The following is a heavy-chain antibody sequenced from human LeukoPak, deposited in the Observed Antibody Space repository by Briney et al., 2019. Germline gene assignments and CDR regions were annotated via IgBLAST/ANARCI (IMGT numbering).Heavy chain of an antibody. CDR2: ISTRGGTI. D-gene: IGHD5-18*01. Sequence: GESLRLSCGASGFLFSDYEMNWVRQAPGKGLEWISYISTRGGTIYYADSVEGRFTISRDNAKNALYLQMNSLRVEDTAFYYCVRDGYSYGYDFDYWGQGTLVAVSP. V-gene: IGHV3-48*03. CDR3: VRDGYSYGYDFDY. CDR1: GFLFSDYE. J-gene: IGHJ4*02.